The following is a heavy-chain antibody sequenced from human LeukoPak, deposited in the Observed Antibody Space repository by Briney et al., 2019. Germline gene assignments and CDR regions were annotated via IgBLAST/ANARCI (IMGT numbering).Heavy chain of an antibody. CDR2: ISSSGSTI. CDR3: ARGNYCSGGSCYWDYYYYMDV. J-gene: IGHJ6*03. Sequence: GGSLRLSCAASGFTFSSYEMNWVRQAPGKGLEWVSYISSSGSTIYYADSVKGRFTISRDNAKNSLYLQMNSLRAEDTAVYYCARGNYCSGGSCYWDYYYYMDVWGKGTTVTVSS. D-gene: IGHD2-15*01. V-gene: IGHV3-48*03. CDR1: GFTFSSYE.